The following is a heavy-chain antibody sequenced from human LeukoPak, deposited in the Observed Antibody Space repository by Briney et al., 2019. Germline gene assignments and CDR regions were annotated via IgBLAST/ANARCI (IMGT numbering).Heavy chain of an antibody. D-gene: IGHD4-23*01. J-gene: IGHJ4*02. CDR3: ARGARKGDDYGGFFDY. Sequence: GGSLRLSCAASGFTFSSYGMHWVRQAPGKGLEWVAFIRYDGSNKCYADSVKGRFTISRDNSKNTLFLQMNSLRTEDTAVYYCARGARKGDDYGGFFDYWGQGTLVTVSS. V-gene: IGHV3-30*02. CDR2: IRYDGSNK. CDR1: GFTFSSYG.